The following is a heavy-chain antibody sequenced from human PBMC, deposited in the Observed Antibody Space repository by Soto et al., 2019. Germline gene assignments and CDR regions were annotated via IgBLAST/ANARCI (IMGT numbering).Heavy chain of an antibody. CDR3: ARLVLVAPHANA. Sequence: SETLSLTCFVSGGSISYNSYYWGWIRQPPGKGLEGFGRIFYTGTTHYSPSLKDRVTISVDTSKNSFSLKLTSVTAADTTVYFCARLVLVAPHANAWGQGTLVTVSS. D-gene: IGHD5-12*01. CDR2: IFYTGTT. CDR1: GGSISYNSYY. V-gene: IGHV4-39*02. J-gene: IGHJ5*02.